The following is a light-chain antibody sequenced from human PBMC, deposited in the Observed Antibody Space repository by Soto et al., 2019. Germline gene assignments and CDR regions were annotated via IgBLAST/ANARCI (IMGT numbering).Light chain of an antibody. J-gene: IGLJ3*02. V-gene: IGLV1-44*01. CDR3: AAWDDKLNGPL. Sequence: QSVLTQPPSLSGTPGQRVTISCSGSTSNIGRYPVNWHQHFPGTAPKIFFYSDDERPSGVPDRFSGSKSGTSASLAISGLQSEEEAEYYCAAWDDKLNGPLFGGGTELTVL. CDR1: TSNIGRYP. CDR2: SDD.